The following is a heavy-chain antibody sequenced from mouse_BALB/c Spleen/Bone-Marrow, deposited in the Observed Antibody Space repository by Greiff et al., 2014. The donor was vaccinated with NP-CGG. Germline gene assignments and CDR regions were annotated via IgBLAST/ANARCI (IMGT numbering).Heavy chain of an antibody. CDR1: GYTFTSYD. J-gene: IGHJ4*01. D-gene: IGHD2-3*01. CDR2: IFPGDNST. CDR3: AHDGLLPGMDY. V-gene: IGHV1S56*01. Sequence: QVHVKQSGAELVKPGASVKLSCKASGYTFTSYDINWVRQRPEQGLEWIGWIFPGDNSTKYNEKFRGKATLTTDKSSSTAYMQLSRLTSEDSAVYFCAHDGLLPGMDYWGQGTSVTVSS.